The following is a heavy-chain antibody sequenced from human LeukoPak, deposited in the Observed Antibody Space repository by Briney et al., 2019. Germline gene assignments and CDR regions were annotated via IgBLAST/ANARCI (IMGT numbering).Heavy chain of an antibody. CDR1: GDSISSSSYY. V-gene: IGHV4-39*07. CDR3: ASNWFGEPSAFDI. Sequence: PSETLSLTCTVSGDSISSSSYYWGWIRQPPGKGLEWIGSIYYSGSTYYNPSLKSRVTISVDTSKNQFSLKLSSVTAADTAVYYCASNWFGEPSAFDIWGQGTMVTVSS. D-gene: IGHD3-10*01. CDR2: IYYSGST. J-gene: IGHJ3*02.